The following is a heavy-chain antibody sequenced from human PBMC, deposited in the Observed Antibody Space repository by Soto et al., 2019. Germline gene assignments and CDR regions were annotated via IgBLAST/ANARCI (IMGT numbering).Heavy chain of an antibody. J-gene: IGHJ6*02. D-gene: IGHD5-12*01. CDR1: GLTFSCYW. V-gene: IGHV3-74*01. Sequence: GSLRLSCAASGLTFSCYWMHWVRQAPGKGLVWVSRITIDGVSTSYSDSVKGPFTISRDNAKNTLYLQMNSLSAEDTAVLYCARDLVAASSFNYYSYGMDVWGQGTMVTVSS. CDR2: ITIDGVST. CDR3: ARDLVAASSFNYYSYGMDV.